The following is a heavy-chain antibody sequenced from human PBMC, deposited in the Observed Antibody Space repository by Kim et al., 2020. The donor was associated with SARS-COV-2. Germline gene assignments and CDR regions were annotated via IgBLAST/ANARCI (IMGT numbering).Heavy chain of an antibody. CDR3: ARSEGYSGCYFDY. CDR2: INAGNGNT. Sequence: ASVKVSCKASGYTFTSYAMHWVRQAPGQRLEWMGWINAGNGNTKYSQKFQGRVTITRDTSASTAYMELSSLRSEDTAVYYCARSEGYSGCYFDYWGQGTLVTVSS. V-gene: IGHV1-3*01. D-gene: IGHD5-12*01. J-gene: IGHJ4*02. CDR1: GYTFTSYA.